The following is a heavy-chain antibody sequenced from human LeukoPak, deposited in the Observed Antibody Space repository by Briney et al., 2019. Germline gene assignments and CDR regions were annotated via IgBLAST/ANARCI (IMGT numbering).Heavy chain of an antibody. V-gene: IGHV5-51*01. J-gene: IGHJ5*02. D-gene: IGHD1-26*01. Sequence: GESLKISCKGFGYSFTSYWTGWVRQMPGKGLEWMGIIYPGDSETRYGPSFQGQVTISADKSISTAYLQWSSLKASDTAMYYCARRGRNAPFDPWGQGTLVTVSS. CDR1: GYSFTSYW. CDR3: ARRGRNAPFDP. CDR2: IYPGDSET.